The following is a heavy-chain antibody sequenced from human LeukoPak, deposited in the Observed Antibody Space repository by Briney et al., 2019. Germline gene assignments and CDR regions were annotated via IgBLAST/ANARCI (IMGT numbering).Heavy chain of an antibody. CDR2: ISGSGTTV. CDR1: GFIFSDYK. Sequence: GGSLTLSCRASGFIFSDYKMNWIRQAPGKGLEWISYISGSGTTVHYADSVTGRFTTSRDNAKNSLFLQMNSLRAEDTGIYYCARDLFSSTVSFRVNGYWGQGTLVTVSS. CDR3: ARDLFSSTVSFRVNGY. J-gene: IGHJ4*02. D-gene: IGHD2-8*01. V-gene: IGHV3-11*04.